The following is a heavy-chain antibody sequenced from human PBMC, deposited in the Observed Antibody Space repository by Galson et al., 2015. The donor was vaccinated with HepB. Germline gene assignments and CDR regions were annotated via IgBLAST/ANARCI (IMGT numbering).Heavy chain of an antibody. CDR3: ARVQGYGSGSYPYLNYYYYYGMDV. CDR2: IHSGGST. CDR1: GFTVSSNY. J-gene: IGHJ6*02. V-gene: IGHV3-66*01. D-gene: IGHD3-10*01. Sequence: SLRLSCAASGFTVSSNYMSWVRQAPGKGLEWVSVIHSGGSTYYADSVKGRFTISRDNAKNSLYLQMNSLRAEDTAVYYCARVQGYGSGSYPYLNYYYYYGMDVWGQGTTVTVSS.